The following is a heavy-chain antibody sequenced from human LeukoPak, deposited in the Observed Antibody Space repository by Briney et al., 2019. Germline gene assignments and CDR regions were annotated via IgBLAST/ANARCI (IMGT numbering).Heavy chain of an antibody. CDR3: ARRPSYYYDRSGYCDY. V-gene: IGHV3-7*01. CDR2: IKQDGSEK. D-gene: IGHD3-22*01. Sequence: QPGGSLRLSCAASGFTFSSYWMSWVRQAPGKGLEWVANIKQDGSEKYHVDSVKGRFTISRDNAKNSLYLQMNSLRAEDTAVYYCARRPSYYYDRSGYCDYWGQGTLVTVSS. CDR1: GFTFSSYW. J-gene: IGHJ4*02.